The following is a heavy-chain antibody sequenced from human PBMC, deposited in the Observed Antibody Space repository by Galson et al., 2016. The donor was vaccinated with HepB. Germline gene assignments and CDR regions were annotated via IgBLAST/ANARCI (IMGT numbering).Heavy chain of an antibody. CDR2: IKSDGSST. V-gene: IGHV3-74*01. CDR1: GFTFSSYW. Sequence: SLRLSCAASGFTFSSYWMQWVRQAPGKGLVWVSRIKSDGSSTNCADSVKGRFTISRDNAKNTLYLQMNSLRTEDTAVYYCARDPSRSIFDYGGDYWGQGTLVTVSS. J-gene: IGHJ4*02. CDR3: ARDPSRSIFDYGGDY. D-gene: IGHD4/OR15-4a*01.